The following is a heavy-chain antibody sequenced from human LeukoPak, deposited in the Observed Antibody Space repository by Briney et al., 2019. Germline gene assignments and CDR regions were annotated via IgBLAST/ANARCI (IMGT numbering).Heavy chain of an antibody. CDR1: GFTFSISW. Sequence: GGSLRLSCAASGFTFSISWMGWVRQAPGMGLEWVAFIKEDGGEEHYADSVKGRFTISRDNARNSLYLQINSLRAEDTAVYYCAKETVLWFGDPFDYWGQGTLVTVSS. CDR2: IKEDGGEE. CDR3: AKETVLWFGDPFDY. J-gene: IGHJ4*02. V-gene: IGHV3-7*03. D-gene: IGHD3-10*01.